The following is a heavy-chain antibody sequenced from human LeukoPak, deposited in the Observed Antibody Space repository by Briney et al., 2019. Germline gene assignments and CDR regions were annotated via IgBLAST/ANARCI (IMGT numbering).Heavy chain of an antibody. CDR3: AREDILTGYYNVSS. D-gene: IGHD3-9*01. CDR1: GGTFSSYA. J-gene: IGHJ4*02. V-gene: IGHV1-69*05. CDR2: IIPIFGTA. Sequence: GASVKVSCKASGGTFSSYAISWVRQAPGQGLEWMGEIIPIFGTANYAQRFQGRVTITTDESTSTAYMELSSLRSEDTAVYYCAREDILTGYYNVSSWGQGTLVTVSS.